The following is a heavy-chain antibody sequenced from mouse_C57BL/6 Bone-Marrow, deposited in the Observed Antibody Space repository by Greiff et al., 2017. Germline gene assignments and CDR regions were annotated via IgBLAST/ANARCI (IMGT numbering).Heavy chain of an antibody. CDR2: IDPSDSYT. D-gene: IGHD4-1*01. J-gene: IGHJ2*01. CDR1: GYTFTSYW. V-gene: IGHV1-69*01. CDR3: ARWELGDY. Sequence: QVQLQQPGAELVMPGASVKLSCKASGYTFTSYWMHWVKQRPGQGLEWIGEIDPSDSYTNYNQKFKGKSTLTVDKSSSTAYMQLSSLTSEDSAVYYCARWELGDYWGQGTTLTVSS.